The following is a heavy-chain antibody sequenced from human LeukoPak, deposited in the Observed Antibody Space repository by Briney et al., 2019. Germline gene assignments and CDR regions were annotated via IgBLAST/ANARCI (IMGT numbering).Heavy chain of an antibody. Sequence: PGGSLRLSCAASGFTFSSYAMSWVRQAPGKGLEWVSAISGSGGSTYYAGSVKGRFTISRDNSKNTLYLQMNSLRAKDTAVYYCAKSGGYSAKGYFDYWGQGTLVTVSS. CDR1: GFTFSSYA. CDR3: AKSGGYSAKGYFDY. V-gene: IGHV3-23*01. D-gene: IGHD5-18*01. CDR2: ISGSGGST. J-gene: IGHJ4*02.